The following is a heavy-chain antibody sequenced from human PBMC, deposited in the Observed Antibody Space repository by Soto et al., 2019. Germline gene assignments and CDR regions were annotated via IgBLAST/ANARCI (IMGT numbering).Heavy chain of an antibody. V-gene: IGHV1-18*01. J-gene: IGHJ6*02. CDR1: GYTFTNRR. Sequence: QVHLVQSGAEVKKPGASVKVSYKASGYTFTNRRISWVRQAPGQGLEWMGLINTYNGYTNYPQNFQGRVTMTTDTSTGTFYMELRSLISDDTAVYYCARDLTKGLDVWGQGTTVTVSS. CDR2: INTYNGYT. D-gene: IGHD4-4*01. CDR3: ARDLTKGLDV.